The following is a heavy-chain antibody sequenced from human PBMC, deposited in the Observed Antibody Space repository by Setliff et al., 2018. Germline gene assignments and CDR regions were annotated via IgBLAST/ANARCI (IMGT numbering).Heavy chain of an antibody. CDR3: ARVYLAGSGWDKANALDI. Sequence: VASVKVSCKASGYTFIYYYIHRVRQAPGQGLEWMGLINPSGGGTIYARKFQGRVTMARETSTSTVYMELSGLRSEDTAVYYCARVYLAGSGWDKANALDIWGQGTMVTVSS. J-gene: IGHJ3*02. D-gene: IGHD6-19*01. CDR1: GYTFIYYY. CDR2: INPSGGGT. V-gene: IGHV1-46*03.